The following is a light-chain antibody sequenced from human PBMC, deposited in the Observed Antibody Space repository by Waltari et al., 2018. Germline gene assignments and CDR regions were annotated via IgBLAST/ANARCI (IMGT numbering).Light chain of an antibody. J-gene: IGLJ2*01. CDR3: SSWDDSLKAVV. V-gene: IGLV1-44*01. CDR2: SNT. Sequence: SGSRSNIATNTVNWYQHLPGTAPKLLIYSNTHRPSGVPDRFSGSKSGTSASLAISGLQSDDEADYYCSSWDDSLKAVVFGGGTKLTVL. CDR1: RSNIATNT.